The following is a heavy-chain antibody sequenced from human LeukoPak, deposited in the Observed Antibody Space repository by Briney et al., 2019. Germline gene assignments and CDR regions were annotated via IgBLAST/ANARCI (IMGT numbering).Heavy chain of an antibody. J-gene: IGHJ4*02. Sequence: GGSLRLSCAGSGFTFNNYAMSWVRRAPRKGLEWVSTIMIGGDGKHYADSVKGRFTISRDRSESTLFLQMDDLRADDTAVYYCVRAAPQNSYPSSCSLFDKWGQGTLVTVSS. V-gene: IGHV3-23*01. CDR1: GFTFNNYA. CDR3: VRAAPQNSYPSSCSLFDK. D-gene: IGHD2-2*01. CDR2: IMIGGDGK.